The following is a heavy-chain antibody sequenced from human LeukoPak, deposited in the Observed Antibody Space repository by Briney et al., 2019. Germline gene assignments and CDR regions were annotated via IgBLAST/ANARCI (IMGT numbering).Heavy chain of an antibody. CDR2: ISSFGDGT. V-gene: IGHV3-23*01. CDR3: ANLGYFDREFDW. J-gene: IGHJ4*02. Sequence: GGSLRLSCAASGFTFSDYAMTWVRQAPGKGLEWVSGISSFGDGTYYADSVKGRFTISRDNSKNTLYLQMNRLRAEDTAIYYCANLGYFDREFDWWGQGTLVIVS. CDR1: GFTFSDYA. D-gene: IGHD3-22*01.